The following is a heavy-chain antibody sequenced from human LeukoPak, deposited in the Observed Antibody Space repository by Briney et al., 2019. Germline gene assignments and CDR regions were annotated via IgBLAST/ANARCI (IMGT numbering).Heavy chain of an antibody. CDR3: AREKGDAFDI. CDR1: GYTFSDSY. CDR2: INPNSGGT. V-gene: IGHV1-2*02. J-gene: IGHJ3*02. Sequence: APVKVSCKASGYTFSDSYIHWVRQAPGQGLEWMGWINPNSGGTNYVQKFQGRVTMTRDTSISTAYVELSRLRSDDTAMYYCAREKGDAFDIWGQGTMVTVSS.